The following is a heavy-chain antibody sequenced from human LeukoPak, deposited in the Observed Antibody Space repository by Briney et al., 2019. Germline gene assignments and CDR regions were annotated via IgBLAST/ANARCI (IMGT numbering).Heavy chain of an antibody. CDR2: ISGSGGST. D-gene: IGHD1-26*01. CDR3: AKDRRSYSYFPDY. CDR1: GFTFSSYA. Sequence: GGSLRLSCAAPGFTFSSYAMSWVRQAPGKGLEWVSAISGSGGSTYYADSVKGRFTISRDNSKNTLYLQMNSLRAEDTAVYYCAKDRRSYSYFPDYWGQGTLVTVSS. V-gene: IGHV3-23*01. J-gene: IGHJ4*02.